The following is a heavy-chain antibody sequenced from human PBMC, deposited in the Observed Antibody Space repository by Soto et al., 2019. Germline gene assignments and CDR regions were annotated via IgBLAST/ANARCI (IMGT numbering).Heavy chain of an antibody. Sequence: ASVKVSCKASGYTFTGYYMHWVRQAPGQGLEWMGWINPNSGGTNYAQKFQGRVTMTRDTSISTAYMELRRLRSDDTAVYYCARTLGYCSSTSCHYGMDVWGQGTTVTVSS. CDR1: GYTFTGYY. J-gene: IGHJ6*02. D-gene: IGHD2-2*01. V-gene: IGHV1-2*02. CDR2: INPNSGGT. CDR3: ARTLGYCSSTSCHYGMDV.